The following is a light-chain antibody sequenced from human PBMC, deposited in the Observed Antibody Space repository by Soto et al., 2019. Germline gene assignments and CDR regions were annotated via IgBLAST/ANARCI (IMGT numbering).Light chain of an antibody. CDR3: AAGDGSLNGPV. J-gene: IGLJ2*01. CDR1: RSNIGSNN. Sequence: QSVLPQPPSASGTPGQRVTISCSGSRSNIGSNNVNWYQQLPGTAPKLLISSNNQRPSGVPDRFSGSKSGTSASLAISGLQSEDEADDYCAAGDGSLNGPVFGGGTPLTVL. CDR2: SNN. V-gene: IGLV1-44*01.